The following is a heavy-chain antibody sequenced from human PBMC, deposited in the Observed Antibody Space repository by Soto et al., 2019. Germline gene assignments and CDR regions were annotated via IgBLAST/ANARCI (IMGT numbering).Heavy chain of an antibody. CDR2: TSGSGGST. CDR1: GFTFSIFA. V-gene: IGHV3-23*01. Sequence: PGGSLRLSCAASGFTFSIFAMSWVRQSPAKGLEWVSTTSGSGGSTYYADAVKGRFTISRDNSMGTLYLQMKSLRVEDTAIYYCAKEVSLGSTVDLGYWGQGALVTVSS. J-gene: IGHJ4*02. D-gene: IGHD7-27*01. CDR3: AKEVSLGSTVDLGY.